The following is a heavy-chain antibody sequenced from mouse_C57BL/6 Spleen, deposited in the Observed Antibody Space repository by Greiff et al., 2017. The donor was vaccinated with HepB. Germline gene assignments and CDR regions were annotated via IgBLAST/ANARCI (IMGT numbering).Heavy chain of an antibody. V-gene: IGHV8-12*01. CDR3: SYDYDRGFAY. J-gene: IGHJ3*01. Sequence: QVTLKESGPGILQSSQTLSLTCSFSGFSLSTSGMGVSWIRQPSGKGLEWLAHIYWDDDKRYKPSLKSRLTLSNDTSRNQVFLQITSVDTADTATYYCSYDYDRGFAYWGQGTLVTVSA. D-gene: IGHD2-4*01. CDR1: GFSLSTSGMG. CDR2: IYWDDDK.